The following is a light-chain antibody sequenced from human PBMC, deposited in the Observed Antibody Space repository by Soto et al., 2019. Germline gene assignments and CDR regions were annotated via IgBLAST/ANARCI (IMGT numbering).Light chain of an antibody. CDR2: EVN. CDR3: SSYAGSSNV. V-gene: IGLV1-40*01. J-gene: IGLJ1*01. CDR1: SSDIGAGYD. Sequence: SVLTQPPSVSGAPGQRVTISCTGSSSDIGAGYDVHWYQQLPGTALKLMIYEVNKRPSGVPDRFSGSKSGNTASLTVSGLQAEDEADYYCSSYAGSSNVFGTGTKVTVL.